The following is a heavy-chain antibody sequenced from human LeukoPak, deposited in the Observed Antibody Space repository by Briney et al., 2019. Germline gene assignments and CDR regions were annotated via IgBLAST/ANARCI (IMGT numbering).Heavy chain of an antibody. J-gene: IGHJ3*02. CDR3: ATAVSYAFNI. Sequence: SETLSLTCTVSGGSISSYYWNWIRQSAGKGLEWIGRIYSSGSTDYNPSLKSRVRMSVDTSKNQFSLKLTSVTAADTAVYYCATAVSYAFNIWGRGTMFTVSS. CDR1: GGSISSYY. V-gene: IGHV4-4*07. CDR2: IYSSGST.